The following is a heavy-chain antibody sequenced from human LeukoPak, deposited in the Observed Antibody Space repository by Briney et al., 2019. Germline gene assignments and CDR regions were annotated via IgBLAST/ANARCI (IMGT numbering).Heavy chain of an antibody. J-gene: IGHJ5*02. CDR1: GYTFTNSF. Sequence: ASVKVSCKASGYTFTNSFIHWVRQAPGQGLEWMGWIRPNSGATNYAQKFQGRVTMTRDTSISTAYMELSSLKSDDTAVYFCTSDNSGNPPYDPWGPGTLVTVSS. D-gene: IGHD5-12*01. CDR3: TSDNSGNPPYDP. CDR2: IRPNSGAT. V-gene: IGHV1-2*02.